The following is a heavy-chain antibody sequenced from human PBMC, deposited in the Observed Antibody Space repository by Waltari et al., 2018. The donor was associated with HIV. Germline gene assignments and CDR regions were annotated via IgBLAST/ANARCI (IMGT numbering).Heavy chain of an antibody. CDR2: VNHSGST. J-gene: IGHJ4*02. CDR1: GGSFRGHY. CDR3: ATGMSSGKSVDY. D-gene: IGHD3-10*01. Sequence: QVQLHQWGAGLLKPSETLSLNCGVYGGSFRGHYWTWIRQPPGQGLEWIGEVNHSGSTNYNPPLKSRVTMSSDTSKTQFSLKLTSVTAADTAVYYCATGMSSGKSVDYWGQGTLVTVSS. V-gene: IGHV4-34*01.